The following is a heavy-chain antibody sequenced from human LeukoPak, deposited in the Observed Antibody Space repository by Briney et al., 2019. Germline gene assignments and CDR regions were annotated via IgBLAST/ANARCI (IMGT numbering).Heavy chain of an antibody. D-gene: IGHD1-26*01. Sequence: GGSLRLSCVASGFTFNAFGMHWVRQAPGKGREWVVFMRYDGNDKYYSGSVEGRFTISRDNTKNTLYLQMNSLRVEDTSFYYCVKRGATVRRTYFFDSWGQGALVTVSS. V-gene: IGHV3-30*02. J-gene: IGHJ4*02. CDR2: MRYDGNDK. CDR3: VKRGATVRRTYFFDS. CDR1: GFTFNAFG.